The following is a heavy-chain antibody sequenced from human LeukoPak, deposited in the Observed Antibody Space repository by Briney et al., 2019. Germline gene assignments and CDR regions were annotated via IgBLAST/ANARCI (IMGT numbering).Heavy chain of an antibody. CDR3: ARDGPIVAATTYYFDY. Sequence: SETLSLTCAVSGGSISSYYWSWVRQPAGKGLEGVGRIYTSGSTNYNPSLKSRGTMSVDTSKNQFSLKLSSVTAADTAVYYCARDGPIVAATTYYFDYWGQGTLVTVSS. CDR2: IYTSGST. J-gene: IGHJ4*02. CDR1: GGSISSYY. V-gene: IGHV4-4*07. D-gene: IGHD1-26*01.